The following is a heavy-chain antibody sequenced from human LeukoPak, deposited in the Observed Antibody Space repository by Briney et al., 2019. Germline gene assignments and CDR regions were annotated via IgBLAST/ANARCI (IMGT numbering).Heavy chain of an antibody. V-gene: IGHV1-2*02. CDR3: ATLVRGSNSYYPY. Sequence: ASVRDSCKASGYPFTDYYMHWVRQARGQGLEWMGWTNPNTGDTNYPQKFQGRVTMTTDTSISTAYMDLSRLSSDDTAVYYCATLVRGSNSYYPYWGQGTLVTVSS. D-gene: IGHD3-10*01. CDR2: TNPNTGDT. J-gene: IGHJ4*02. CDR1: GYPFTDYY.